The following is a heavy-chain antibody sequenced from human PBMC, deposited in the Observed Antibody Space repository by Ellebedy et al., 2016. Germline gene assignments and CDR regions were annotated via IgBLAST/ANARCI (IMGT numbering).Heavy chain of an antibody. D-gene: IGHD3-22*01. V-gene: IGHV1-46*01. CDR1: GYTFTNFY. CDR3: ARDDSTGYRPGL. CDR2: IQPSGGRT. Sequence: ASVKVSXXASGYTFTNFYMHWVRQAPGQGLEWMGMIQPSGGRTRYAQKFQGRVTVTRDTSTSIVYMELNSLRSEDTAVYFCARDDSTGYRPGLWGQGTLVTVSS. J-gene: IGHJ4*02.